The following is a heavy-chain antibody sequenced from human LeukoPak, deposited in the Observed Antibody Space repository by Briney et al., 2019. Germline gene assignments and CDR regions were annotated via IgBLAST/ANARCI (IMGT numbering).Heavy chain of an antibody. CDR3: ARYSEGVGWAFDI. V-gene: IGHV5-51*01. CDR1: GYSFTSYW. D-gene: IGHD5-18*01. CDR2: IYPGDSDT. Sequence: GESLKISCKGSGYSFTSYWIGWVRQMPGKGLEWMGIIYPGDSDTRYSPSFQGQVTISADKSISTAYLQWSSLKASDTAMCYCARYSEGVGWAFDIWGQGTMVTVSS. J-gene: IGHJ3*02.